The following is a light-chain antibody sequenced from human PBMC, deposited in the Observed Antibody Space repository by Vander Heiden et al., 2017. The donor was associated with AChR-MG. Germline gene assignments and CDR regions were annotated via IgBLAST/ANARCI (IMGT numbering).Light chain of an antibody. CDR2: GAS. J-gene: IGKJ4*01. Sequence: DIQMTQSPSSLSASVGARVTITCRASQKITNSLNWYQQKPGKAPNLLIYGASTLQRGVPSRFSGSGSGTDFTLTITSLQPEDFATYYCQQSFTTPATFGGGTKVEIE. V-gene: IGKV1-39*01. CDR1: QKITNS. CDR3: QQSFTTPAT.